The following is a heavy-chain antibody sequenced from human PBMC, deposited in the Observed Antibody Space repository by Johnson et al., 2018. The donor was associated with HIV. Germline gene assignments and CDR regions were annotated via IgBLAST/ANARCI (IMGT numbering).Heavy chain of an antibody. Sequence: QVQLVESGGGVVRPGGSLRLSCAASGFIFNDYYMSWIRQAPGKGLELLSYISTSGGTLYYADSVKGRFTISRDNSKNTLYLQMNSLRAEDTALYYCARSVGYYDSSAYYYVDAFDIWGQGTMVTVSS. CDR1: GFIFNDYY. J-gene: IGHJ3*02. V-gene: IGHV3-11*01. D-gene: IGHD3-22*01. CDR3: ARSVGYYDSSAYYYVDAFDI. CDR2: ISTSGGTL.